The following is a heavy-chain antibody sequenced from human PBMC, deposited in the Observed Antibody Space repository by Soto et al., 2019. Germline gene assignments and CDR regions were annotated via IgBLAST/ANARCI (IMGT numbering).Heavy chain of an antibody. CDR3: VWQQDYYYGMAV. V-gene: IGHV3-15*07. CDR2: IKSNPGGGTA. Sequence: GGSLRLSCVASGFPFPYAWMNWVRQAPGKGLEWVGRIKSNPGGGTADYGAPVKGRFTISRDDSKNTLYLQMNSLETDDTADYFCVWQQDYYYGMAVWGQGT. D-gene: IGHD6-13*01. CDR1: GFPFPYAW. J-gene: IGHJ6*02.